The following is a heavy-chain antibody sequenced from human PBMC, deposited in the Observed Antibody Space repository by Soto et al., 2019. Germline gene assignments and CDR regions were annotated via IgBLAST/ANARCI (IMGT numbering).Heavy chain of an antibody. Sequence: SLRLYCAATRVTFGSYAMSWVRQAPGKGLEWVSAISGSGGSTYFADSVKGRFTISRDNSKNTLYLQMNSLRAEDTAVYYCAKDQGSILRYFDWLSDAFDIWGQGTMVTVSS. V-gene: IGHV3-23*01. CDR1: RVTFGSYA. CDR3: AKDQGSILRYFDWLSDAFDI. CDR2: ISGSGGST. D-gene: IGHD3-9*01. J-gene: IGHJ3*02.